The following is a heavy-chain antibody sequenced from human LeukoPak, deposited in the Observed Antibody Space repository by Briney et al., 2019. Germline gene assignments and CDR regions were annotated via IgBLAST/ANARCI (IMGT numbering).Heavy chain of an antibody. CDR3: AKDRGLLWFGELFTQGGIFDY. Sequence: GGSLRLSCAAPGFTFSSYAMSWVRQAPGKGLEWVSAISGSGGSTYYADSVKGRFTISRDNSKNTLYLQMNSLRAEDTAVYYCAKDRGLLWFGELFTQGGIFDYWGQGTLVTVSS. J-gene: IGHJ4*02. CDR2: ISGSGGST. V-gene: IGHV3-23*01. D-gene: IGHD3-10*01. CDR1: GFTFSSYA.